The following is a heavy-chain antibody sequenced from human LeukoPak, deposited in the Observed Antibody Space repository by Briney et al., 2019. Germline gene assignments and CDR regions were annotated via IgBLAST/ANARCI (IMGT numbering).Heavy chain of an antibody. CDR3: ARVPMVDSYYYYGMDV. J-gene: IGHJ6*02. D-gene: IGHD2-15*01. CDR1: GGTFSSYA. CDR2: IIPIFGTA. Sequence: ASVKVSCKASGGTFSSYAISWVRQAPGQGLEWMGGIIPIFGTANYAQKFQGRVTITADESTSTAYMELSSLRSEDTAVYYCARVPMVDSYYYYGMDVWGQGTTVTVSS. V-gene: IGHV1-69*01.